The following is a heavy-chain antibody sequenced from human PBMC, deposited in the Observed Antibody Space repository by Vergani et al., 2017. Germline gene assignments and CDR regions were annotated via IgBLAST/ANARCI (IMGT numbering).Heavy chain of an antibody. Sequence: VQLVESGGGLVKPGGSLRLSCAASGFTFSSYSMNWVRQAPGKGLEWVAVISYDGSNKFYADSVKGRFTISRDNSKNTLYLQINSLRVEDTAVYYCAKGEVGVGATSPHFDYWGQGTLVTVSS. V-gene: IGHV3-30*18. J-gene: IGHJ4*02. D-gene: IGHD1-26*01. CDR1: GFTFSSYS. CDR3: AKGEVGVGATSPHFDY. CDR2: ISYDGSNK.